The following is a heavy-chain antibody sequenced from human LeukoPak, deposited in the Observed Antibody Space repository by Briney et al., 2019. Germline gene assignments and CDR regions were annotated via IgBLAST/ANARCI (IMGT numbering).Heavy chain of an antibody. CDR1: GGTFSSYA. D-gene: IGHD3-3*01. CDR2: IIPILGIA. V-gene: IGHV1-69*04. Sequence: ASVKVSCKASGGTFSSYAISWVRQAPGQGLEWMGRIIPILGIANYAQKFQGRVTITADKSTSTAYMELSSLRSEDTAVYYCASGFWSGYYNYFDYWGQGTLVTVSS. CDR3: ASGFWSGYYNYFDY. J-gene: IGHJ4*02.